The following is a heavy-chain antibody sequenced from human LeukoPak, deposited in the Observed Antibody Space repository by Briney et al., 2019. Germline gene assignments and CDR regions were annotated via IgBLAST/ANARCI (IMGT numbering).Heavy chain of an antibody. J-gene: IGHJ3*02. Sequence: SETLSLTCTVSGGSISSYYWSWIRQPPGKGLEWIGYIYYSGSTNYNPSLKSRVTISVDTSKNQFSLKLSSVTAADTAVYYCARVEQNYYGSGSTNAFDIWGQGTMVTVSS. CDR2: IYYSGST. D-gene: IGHD3-10*01. CDR1: GGSISSYY. CDR3: ARVEQNYYGSGSTNAFDI. V-gene: IGHV4-59*01.